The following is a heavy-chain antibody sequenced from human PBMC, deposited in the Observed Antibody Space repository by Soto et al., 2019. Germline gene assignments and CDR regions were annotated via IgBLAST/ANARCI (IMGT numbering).Heavy chain of an antibody. CDR2: ITSSSRYI. J-gene: IGHJ5*02. D-gene: IGHD3-10*01. CDR3: ARDQGTMVTPGWFDP. V-gene: IGHV3-21*01. CDR1: GFTFSSFG. Sequence: PGGSLRLSCAASGFTFSSFGMNWVRQAPGKGPEWVSSITSSSRYIYYAGSVKGRFTISRDNAKNSLYLQMNSLRAEDTAVYYCARDQGTMVTPGWFDPWGQGTLVTVSS.